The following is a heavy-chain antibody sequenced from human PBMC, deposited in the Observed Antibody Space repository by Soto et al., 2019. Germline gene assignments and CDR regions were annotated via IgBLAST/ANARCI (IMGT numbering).Heavy chain of an antibody. Sequence: PGGSLRLSCAASGFTFSDYYMSWIRQAPGKGLEWVSYISSSSSYTNYADSVKGRFTISRDNAKNSLYLQMNSLRAEDTAVYYCAREIGSGYSYVDYWGQGTLVTVSS. CDR3: AREIGSGYSYVDY. CDR1: GFTFSDYY. D-gene: IGHD5-18*01. CDR2: ISSSSSYT. J-gene: IGHJ4*02. V-gene: IGHV3-11*06.